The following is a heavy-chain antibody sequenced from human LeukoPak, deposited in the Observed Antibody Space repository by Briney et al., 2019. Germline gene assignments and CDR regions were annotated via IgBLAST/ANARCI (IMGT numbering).Heavy chain of an antibody. CDR1: GGSISSYY. J-gene: IGHJ6*03. CDR3: ARGLRSNFYYYYMDV. Sequence: SETLSLTCTVSGGSISSYYWSWIRQPPGKGLEWIGYIYYSGSTNYNPLLKSRVTISVDTSKNQFSLKLSSVTAADTAVYYCARGLRSNFYYYYMDVWGKGTTVTVSS. D-gene: IGHD3-16*01. CDR2: IYYSGST. V-gene: IGHV4-59*01.